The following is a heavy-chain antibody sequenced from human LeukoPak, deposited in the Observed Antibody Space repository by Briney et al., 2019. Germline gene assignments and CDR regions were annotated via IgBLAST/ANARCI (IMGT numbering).Heavy chain of an antibody. V-gene: IGHV3-30*04. CDR3: ARDPHYIAVAGRFDY. CDR2: ISYDGSNK. J-gene: IGHJ4*02. CDR1: GFTFSSYA. Sequence: GGSLRLSCAASGFTFSSYAMHWVRQAPGKGLEWVAVISYDGSNKYYADSVKGRFTISRDNSKNTLYLQMNSLRAEDTAVYYCARDPHYIAVAGRFDYWGQGTPVTVSS. D-gene: IGHD6-19*01.